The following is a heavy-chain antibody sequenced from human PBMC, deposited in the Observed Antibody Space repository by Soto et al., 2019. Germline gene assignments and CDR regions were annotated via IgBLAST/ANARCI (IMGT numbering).Heavy chain of an antibody. J-gene: IGHJ4*02. CDR2: ISYSVST. CDR1: GGSMSSHY. V-gene: IGHV4-59*11. D-gene: IGHD3-16*01. Sequence: LSLTCTVSGGSMSSHYWTWLRQPPGKGLEWIGYISYSVSTYYNPSLKSRVTISADTSRNQFSLKLSSVIAAYTAVYYCARADPDASVGYWGQGTLVTVSS. CDR3: ARADPDASVGY.